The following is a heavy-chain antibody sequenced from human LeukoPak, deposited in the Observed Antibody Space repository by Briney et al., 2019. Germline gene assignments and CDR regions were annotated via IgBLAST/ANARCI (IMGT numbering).Heavy chain of an antibody. Sequence: SETLSLTCTVSGGSISSYYWSWIRQPPGKGLEWIGYIYYSGSTNYNPSLKSRVTISVDTSKNQFSLKLSSVTAADTAVYYCARDCSGSSCQDTWGQGTLVTVSS. CDR1: GGSISSYY. CDR3: ARDCSGSSCQDT. J-gene: IGHJ4*02. D-gene: IGHD2-15*01. CDR2: IYYSGST. V-gene: IGHV4-59*01.